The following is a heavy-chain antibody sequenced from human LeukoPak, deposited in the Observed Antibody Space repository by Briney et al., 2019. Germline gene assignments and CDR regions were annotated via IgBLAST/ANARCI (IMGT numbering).Heavy chain of an antibody. CDR3: ASRTYCGGDCLYAFDI. Sequence: ASVKVSCKASGYTFTSYYMHWVRQAPGQGLEWMGIIDPSGGNTSYAQKFQGRVTMTRDTSTSTVYMELSSLRSEDTAVYYCASRTYCGGDCLYAFDIWGQGTMVTVSS. V-gene: IGHV1-46*01. CDR1: GYTFTSYY. J-gene: IGHJ3*02. D-gene: IGHD2-21*02. CDR2: IDPSGGNT.